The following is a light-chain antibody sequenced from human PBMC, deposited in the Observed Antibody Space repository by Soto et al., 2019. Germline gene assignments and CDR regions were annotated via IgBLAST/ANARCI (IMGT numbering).Light chain of an antibody. CDR2: GAS. Sequence: IGLTQSPGTLSLSPGEIATLSCRASQSVSSSYLAWYQQKPGQAPRLLIYGASSRATGIPDKFSASGSGTDFNPTISRLQPEDVAVYYCQQYDSSPLTFGGGTEVE. CDR3: QQYDSSPLT. CDR1: QSVSSSY. V-gene: IGKV3-20*01. J-gene: IGKJ4*01.